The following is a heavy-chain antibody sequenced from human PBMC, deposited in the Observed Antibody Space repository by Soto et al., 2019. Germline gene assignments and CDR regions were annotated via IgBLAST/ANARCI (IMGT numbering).Heavy chain of an antibody. J-gene: IGHJ6*03. V-gene: IGHV4-39*01. D-gene: IGHD6-19*01. CDR1: GGSISSSSYY. CDR2: IYYSGST. Sequence: SETLSLTCTVSGGSISSSSYYWGWIRQPPGKGLEWIGSIYYSGSTYYNPSLKSRVTISVDTSKNQFSLKLSSVTAADTAVYYCARLISQWLALNAPFSPYYYYYYMDVWGKGTTVTVSS. CDR3: ARLISQWLALNAPFSPYYYYYYMDV.